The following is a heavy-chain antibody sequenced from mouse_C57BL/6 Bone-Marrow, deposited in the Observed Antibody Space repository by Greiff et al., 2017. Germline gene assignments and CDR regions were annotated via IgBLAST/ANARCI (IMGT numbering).Heavy chain of an antibody. D-gene: IGHD2-4*01. J-gene: IGHJ4*01. CDR1: GFSLSTFGMG. CDR3: ARPQSRYYYDLYAMDY. CDR2: IWWDDDK. V-gene: IGHV8-8*01. Sequence: QVTLKESGPGILQPSQTLSLTCSFSGFSLSTFGMGVGWIRQPAGKGLEWLAHIWWDDDKYYNPALKSRLTISKDTSKNQVFLKIANVDTADTATYYCARPQSRYYYDLYAMDYWGQGTSVT.